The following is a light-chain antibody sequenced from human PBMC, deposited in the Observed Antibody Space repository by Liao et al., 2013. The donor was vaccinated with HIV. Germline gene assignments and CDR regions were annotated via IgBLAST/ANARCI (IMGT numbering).Light chain of an antibody. J-gene: IGLJ3*02. CDR3: QVWDSSSDHWV. CDR2: YDS. CDR1: SIGSKS. V-gene: IGLV3-21*04. Sequence: SYVLTQPSSLSVAPGKTARMTCGGNSIGSKSVHWYQQKPGQAPTLVMYYDSLRPSGIPERFSGSKSDNTATLSISGVEAGDEADYYCQVWDSSSDHWVFGGGTKLTVL.